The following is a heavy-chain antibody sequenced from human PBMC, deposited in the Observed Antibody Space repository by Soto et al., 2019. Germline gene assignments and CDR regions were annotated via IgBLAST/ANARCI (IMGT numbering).Heavy chain of an antibody. V-gene: IGHV1-18*01. CDR1: GYTFTSYG. D-gene: IGHD3-22*01. CDR3: ARVSGHYDSSGYYGMDV. Sequence: ASVKVSCKASGYTFTSYGISWVRQAPGQGLEWMGWISAYNGNTNYAQKLQGRVTMTTDTSTSTAYMELRSLRSDDTAVYYCARVSGHYDSSGYYGMDVWCQGTTVTVSS. J-gene: IGHJ6*02. CDR2: ISAYNGNT.